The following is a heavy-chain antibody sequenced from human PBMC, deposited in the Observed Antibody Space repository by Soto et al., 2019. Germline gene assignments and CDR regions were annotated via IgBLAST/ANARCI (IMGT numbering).Heavy chain of an antibody. CDR3: ARAPSLVAYYFDY. Sequence: LSLTCTVSGGSVSSGSYYWSWIRQPPGKGLEWIGYIYYSGSTNYNPSLKSRVTISVDTSKNQFSLKLSSVTAADTAVYYRARAPSLVAYYFDYWGQGTLVTVSS. CDR2: IYYSGST. CDR1: GGSVSSGSYY. J-gene: IGHJ4*02. D-gene: IGHD2-15*01. V-gene: IGHV4-61*01.